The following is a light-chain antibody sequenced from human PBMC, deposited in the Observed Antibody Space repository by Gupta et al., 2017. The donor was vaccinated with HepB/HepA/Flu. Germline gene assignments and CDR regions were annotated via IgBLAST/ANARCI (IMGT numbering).Light chain of an antibody. CDR1: SVNIGSNT. Sequence: QSVLPQPPSASGTPGQRVAISCSGSSVNIGSNTVNWYQHFPGTAPKLLIHSNTQRPSGVPARFSGSKSGTSASLVISGLQSEDEADYYCTTWDDSLSGRLFGGGTKLTVL. CDR2: SNT. CDR3: TTWDDSLSGRL. V-gene: IGLV1-44*01. J-gene: IGLJ3*02.